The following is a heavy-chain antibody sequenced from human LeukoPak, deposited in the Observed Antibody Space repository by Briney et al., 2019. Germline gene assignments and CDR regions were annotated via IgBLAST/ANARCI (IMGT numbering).Heavy chain of an antibody. D-gene: IGHD3-10*01. V-gene: IGHV4-30-4*01. Sequence: SETLSLTCTVSGGSISSGDYYWSWIRQPPGKGLEWIGYIYYSGSTYYNPSLKSRVTISVDTSKNQFSLKLSSVTAADTAVYYCARAITMVRGVGFYYYYYGMDVWGQGTTVTVSS. CDR3: ARAITMVRGVGFYYYYYGMDV. CDR2: IYYSGST. CDR1: GGSISSGDYY. J-gene: IGHJ6*02.